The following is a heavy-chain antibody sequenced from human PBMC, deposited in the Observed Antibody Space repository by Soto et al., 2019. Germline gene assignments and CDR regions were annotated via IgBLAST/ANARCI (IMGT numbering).Heavy chain of an antibody. Sequence: QITLKESGPTLVKPTQTLTLTCTFSGFPLSTSGVGVGWIRQPPGKALEWLALIYWDDDKRDSPFLKSRLTITKATSKNQVVLKMTNMYPVDTATYYCAHSPYSSSSYYFDYWGQGTLVTVSS. CDR3: AHSPYSSSSYYFDY. D-gene: IGHD6-6*01. V-gene: IGHV2-5*02. CDR1: GFPLSTSGVG. J-gene: IGHJ4*02. CDR2: IYWDDDK.